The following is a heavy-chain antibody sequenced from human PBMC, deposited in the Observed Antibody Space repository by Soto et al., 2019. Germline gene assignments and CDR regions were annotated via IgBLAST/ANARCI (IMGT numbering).Heavy chain of an antibody. V-gene: IGHV1-2*04. CDR2: INPNSGGT. J-gene: IGHJ6*02. CDR3: ARDVDTAMVEPYYYYGMDV. CDR1: GYTFTGYY. Sequence: ASVKVSCKASGYTFTGYYMHWVRQAPGQGLEWMGWINPNSGGTNYAQKFQGWVTMTRDTSISTAYMELSRLRSDDTAVYYCARDVDTAMVEPYYYYGMDVWGQGTTVTVSS. D-gene: IGHD5-18*01.